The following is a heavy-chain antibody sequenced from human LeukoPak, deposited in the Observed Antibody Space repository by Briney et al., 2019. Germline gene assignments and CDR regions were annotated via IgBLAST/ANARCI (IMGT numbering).Heavy chain of an antibody. CDR2: ISYDGSNK. J-gene: IGHJ3*02. V-gene: IGHV3-30-3*02. Sequence: GRSLRLSCAASGFTFSSYAMHWVRQAPGKGLEWVAVISYDGSNKYYADSVKGRFTISRDNFKNTLYLQMNSLRVEDTAVYYCAKIYNYLLNGGAFDIWGQGTMVTVSS. CDR1: GFTFSSYA. D-gene: IGHD1-1*01. CDR3: AKIYNYLLNGGAFDI.